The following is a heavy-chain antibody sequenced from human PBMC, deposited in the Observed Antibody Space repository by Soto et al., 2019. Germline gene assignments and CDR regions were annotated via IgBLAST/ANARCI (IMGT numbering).Heavy chain of an antibody. CDR3: ARHVGGDY. V-gene: IGHV3-48*01. D-gene: IGHD3-16*01. Sequence: EVQLVESGGGLVQPGGSLRLSCAASGFTFSSYSMNWVRQAPGKGLEWVSYISSYSTTIYYADSVKGRFTISRDNAKNSLYLHMNSLCAEDTDGYYCARHVGGDYWGPGTLVTVSS. CDR2: ISSYSTTI. J-gene: IGHJ4*02. CDR1: GFTFSSYS.